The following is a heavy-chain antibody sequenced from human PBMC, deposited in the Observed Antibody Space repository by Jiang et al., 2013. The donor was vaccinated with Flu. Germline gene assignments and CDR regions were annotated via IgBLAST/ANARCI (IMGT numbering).Heavy chain of an antibody. J-gene: IGHJ4*02. Sequence: WVAVIWYDGSNKYYADSVKGRFTISRDNSKNTLYLQMNSLRAEDTAVYYCARDWGESEGYFDYWGQGTLVTVSS. CDR3: ARDWGESEGYFDY. D-gene: IGHD3-16*01. CDR2: IWYDGSNK. V-gene: IGHV3-33*01.